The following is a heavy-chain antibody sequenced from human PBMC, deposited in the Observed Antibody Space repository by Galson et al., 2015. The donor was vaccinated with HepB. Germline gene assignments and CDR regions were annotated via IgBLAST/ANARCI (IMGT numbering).Heavy chain of an antibody. V-gene: IGHV3-23*01. D-gene: IGHD2-2*01. CDR2: IHGVGDTT. J-gene: IGHJ6*02. CDR1: GFTFSNNA. CDR3: AKGAGTCSRTICYFGVDV. Sequence: SLRLSCAASGFTFSNNAMSWVRQAPGKGLEWVSGIHGVGDTTHYADSVKGRFTISRDNSKNTVYLHMNSLRAEDTARYYCAKGAGTCSRTICYFGVDVWGQGTTVTVSS.